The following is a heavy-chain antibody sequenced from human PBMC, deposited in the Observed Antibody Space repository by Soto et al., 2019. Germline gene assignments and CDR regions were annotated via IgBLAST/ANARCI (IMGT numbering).Heavy chain of an antibody. CDR2: IDWDDDK. J-gene: IGHJ6*02. Sequence: SGPTLVNPTQTLTLTCTFSGFSLSTSGMCVSWIRQPPGKALEWLALIDWDDDKYYSTSLKTRLTISKDTSKNQVVLTMTNMDPVDTATYYCARIIRAPNYYYGMDVWGQGTTVTVSS. CDR1: GFSLSTSGMC. CDR3: ARIIRAPNYYYGMDV. V-gene: IGHV2-70*01.